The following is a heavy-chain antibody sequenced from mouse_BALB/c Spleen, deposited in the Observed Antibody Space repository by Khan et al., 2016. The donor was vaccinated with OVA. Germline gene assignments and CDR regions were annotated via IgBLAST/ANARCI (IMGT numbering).Heavy chain of an antibody. J-gene: IGHJ3*01. Sequence: VQLQQSGPELVKPGASMKISCKASGYSFTDYTMNWVKQSHGKSLEWIGLINPYNGGTSDNQKFKGKATITVDKSYSTVYMELLSLTSGDSAVYYCARSGYGGFSYWGQGTLVTVSA. CDR1: GYSFTDYT. V-gene: IGHV1S135*01. CDR3: ARSGYGGFSY. CDR2: INPYNGGT. D-gene: IGHD1-2*01.